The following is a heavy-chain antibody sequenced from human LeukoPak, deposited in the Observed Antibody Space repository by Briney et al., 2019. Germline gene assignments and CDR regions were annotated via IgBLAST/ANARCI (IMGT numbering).Heavy chain of an antibody. J-gene: IGHJ4*02. CDR2: ISDGGHGSYDT. CDR3: ATWIREHFDY. V-gene: IGHV3-23*01. CDR1: GFIFSHYT. D-gene: IGHD1-26*01. Sequence: GGSLRLSCATSGFIFSHYTMIWVRQAPGQGLKWISTISDGGHGSYDTHYADSVRGRFTISRDDSKNTVYLQMNSLRVEDTAVYYCATWIREHFDYWGRGTPVTVSS.